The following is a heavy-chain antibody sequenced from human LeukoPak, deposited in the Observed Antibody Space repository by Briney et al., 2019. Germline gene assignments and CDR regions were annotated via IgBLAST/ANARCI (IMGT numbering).Heavy chain of an antibody. D-gene: IGHD6-13*01. V-gene: IGHV3-48*01. J-gene: IGHJ4*02. CDR3: ARDLIAAAGRH. CDR2: ISSSSSTI. Sequence: GGSLRLSCAASGFTFSSYSMNWVRQAPGEGLEWVSYISSSSSTIYYADSVKGRLTISRDNAKNSLYLQMNSLRAKDTAVYYCARDLIAAAGRHWGQGTLVTVSS. CDR1: GFTFSSYS.